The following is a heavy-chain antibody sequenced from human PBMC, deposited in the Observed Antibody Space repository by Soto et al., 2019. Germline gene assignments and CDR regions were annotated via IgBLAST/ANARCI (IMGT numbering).Heavy chain of an antibody. CDR3: ADGGEWSFNFDY. CDR1: GFTLSRYP. V-gene: IGHV3-23*01. Sequence: PXGALILSCSAAGFTLSRYPMSWVRQDPGKGLEWVSSISGSGDNTYYPDSVKGRFTISRDNSKNTLYLQMSTLRAEDTAVYYCADGGEWSFNFDYWGQGTLVTVSS. D-gene: IGHD2-8*01. J-gene: IGHJ4*02. CDR2: ISGSGDNT.